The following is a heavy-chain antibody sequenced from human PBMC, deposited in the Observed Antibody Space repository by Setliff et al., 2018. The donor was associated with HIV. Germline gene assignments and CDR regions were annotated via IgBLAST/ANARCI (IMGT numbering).Heavy chain of an antibody. D-gene: IGHD6-19*01. CDR3: ARQFPPYHSGAHYSDL. J-gene: IGHJ5*02. V-gene: IGHV4-39*01. Sequence: NPSETLSLTCSVSGDSISDTTYYWGWIRQPPGKGLEWIGNIYHSGSTLYKPSLKSRVTMSVDTSKNQFSLKLTSVTAADAAIYYCARQFPPYHSGAHYSDLWSQGTLVTVSS. CDR1: GDSISDTTYY. CDR2: IYHSGST.